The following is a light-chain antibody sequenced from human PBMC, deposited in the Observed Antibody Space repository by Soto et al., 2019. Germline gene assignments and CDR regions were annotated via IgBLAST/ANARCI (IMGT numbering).Light chain of an antibody. J-gene: IGKJ4*01. Sequence: EIVMTQSPATLSVSPGDRATLSCRASQSISSDLAWYQQKPGQAPRLLISGASTRATGIPARFSGSGSGTEFTLTISSLQSEDFAVYYCQQYNIWPPAFGGGTKVEIK. CDR1: QSISSD. V-gene: IGKV3-15*01. CDR3: QQYNIWPPA. CDR2: GAS.